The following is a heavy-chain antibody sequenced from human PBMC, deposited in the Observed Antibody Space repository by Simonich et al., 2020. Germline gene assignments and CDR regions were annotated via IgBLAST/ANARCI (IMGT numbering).Heavy chain of an antibody. CDR3: ARVSGGTAMVTSTFDI. CDR2: HNTDSGGR. V-gene: IGHV1-2*02. Sequence: QVQLVQSGAEVKKPGASVKVSCKASGYTFTGYYMHWVRQAPGQGLEWMGRHNTDSGGRTEEQEFQCRVNMTRDKSISTAYMELGRLRSDDTAVYYCARVSGGTAMVTSTFDIWGQGTMVTVSS. CDR1: GYTFTGYY. D-gene: IGHD5-18*01. J-gene: IGHJ3*02.